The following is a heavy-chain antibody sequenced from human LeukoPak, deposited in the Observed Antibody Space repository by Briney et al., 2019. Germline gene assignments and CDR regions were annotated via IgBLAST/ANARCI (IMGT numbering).Heavy chain of an antibody. CDR3: ARHIRITIFGVVTKTEGFDP. D-gene: IGHD3-3*01. CDR1: GGSFSGYY. V-gene: IGHV4-34*01. CDR2: INHSGRN. Sequence: SETLSLTCAVYGGSFSGYYWSWIRQPPGKGLEWIGEINHSGRNNYNPSLKRRVTISVDTSKNQFSLKLSSVTAADTAVYYCARHIRITIFGVVTKTEGFDPWGQGTLVTVSS. J-gene: IGHJ5*02.